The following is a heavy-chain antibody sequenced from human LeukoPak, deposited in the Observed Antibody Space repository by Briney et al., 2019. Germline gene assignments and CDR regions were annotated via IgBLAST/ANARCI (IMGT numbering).Heavy chain of an antibody. CDR1: GFTFSSYW. Sequence: GGSLRLSCAASGFTFSSYWMSWVRQAPGKGLEWVANIKQDGSEKYYVDSVKGRFTISRDNAKNSLYLQMNSLRAEDTAVYYCARDHSYDFWSGYYLIDAFGIWGQGTMVTVSS. J-gene: IGHJ3*02. CDR2: IKQDGSEK. D-gene: IGHD3-3*01. V-gene: IGHV3-7*01. CDR3: ARDHSYDFWSGYYLIDAFGI.